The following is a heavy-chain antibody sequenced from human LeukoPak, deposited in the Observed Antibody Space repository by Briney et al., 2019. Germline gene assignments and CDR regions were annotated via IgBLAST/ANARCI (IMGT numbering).Heavy chain of an antibody. D-gene: IGHD2-15*01. CDR2: IYHSGST. J-gene: IGHJ4*02. Sequence: ASETLSLTCAVSGYSMSSGYYWGWIRQPPGKGLEWIGSIYHSGSTYYNPSLKSRVTISVDTSKNQFSLKLSSVTAADTAVYYCARDGYCSGGSCRGDIDYWGQATLVTVSS. CDR3: ARDGYCSGGSCRGDIDY. CDR1: GYSMSSGYY. V-gene: IGHV4-38-2*02.